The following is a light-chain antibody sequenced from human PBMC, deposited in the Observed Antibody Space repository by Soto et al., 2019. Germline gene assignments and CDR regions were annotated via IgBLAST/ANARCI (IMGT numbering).Light chain of an antibody. J-gene: IGKJ4*01. CDR2: GAS. CDR3: QQYYDWPSLT. CDR1: QSVSSN. V-gene: IGKV3-15*01. Sequence: EIVMTQSPATLSVSPGERATLSCRASQSVSSNLAWYQQKAGQAPRLLIYGASARATGIPARFSGSGSGTEFTLSISSLQSEDFAVYYCQQYYDWPSLTFGGGTKVEIK.